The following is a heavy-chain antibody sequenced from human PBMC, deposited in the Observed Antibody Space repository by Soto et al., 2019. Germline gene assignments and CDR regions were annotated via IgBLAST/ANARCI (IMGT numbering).Heavy chain of an antibody. Sequence: GESLKVSCKASGYTFTSYAIHWVRQAPGQRLEWMGWINAGNGNTKYSQKFQGRVTITRDTSASTAYMELSSLRSEDTAVYYCARAGELAAFDIWGQGTMVTV. CDR2: INAGNGNT. CDR1: GYTFTSYA. V-gene: IGHV1-3*01. CDR3: ARAGELAAFDI. D-gene: IGHD1-26*01. J-gene: IGHJ3*02.